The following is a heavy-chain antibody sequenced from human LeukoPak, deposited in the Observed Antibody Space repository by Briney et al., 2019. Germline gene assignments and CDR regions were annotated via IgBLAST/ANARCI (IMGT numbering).Heavy chain of an antibody. CDR3: ARHHGSSPKAFDI. D-gene: IGHD2-2*03. CDR1: GYRFTSYW. J-gene: IGHJ3*02. Sequence: GESLKISCKGSGYRFTSYWIGWVRQMPGKGLEWMGIIYPGDSDTRYSPSFQGQVTISADKSITTAYLQWSSLKASDTAMYYCARHHGSSPKAFDIWGQGTMVTVSS. CDR2: IYPGDSDT. V-gene: IGHV5-51*01.